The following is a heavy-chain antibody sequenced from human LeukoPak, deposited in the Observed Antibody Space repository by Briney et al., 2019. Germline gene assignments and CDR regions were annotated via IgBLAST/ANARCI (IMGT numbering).Heavy chain of an antibody. V-gene: IGHV3-23*01. J-gene: IGHJ4*02. CDR1: GFTFSAYS. D-gene: IGHD2-21*02. CDR2: ISVSGGGT. Sequence: GGSLRLSCVASGFTFSAYSMTWVRQAPGTGLDWVSSISVSGGGTYYADSVRGRFTISRDNSKNTLYLHMNSLRAEDTAVYYCVKDWRDESNCGGDCLQYWGQGTLVTVSS. CDR3: VKDWRDESNCGGDCLQY.